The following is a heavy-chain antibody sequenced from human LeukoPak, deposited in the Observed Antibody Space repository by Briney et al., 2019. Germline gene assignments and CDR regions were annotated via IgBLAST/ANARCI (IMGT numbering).Heavy chain of an antibody. CDR3: AGDRNSDWYSPLDY. Sequence: GGSLRLSCVASGFTLTKCAMSWIRQAPGKGLEWVAIITATGDTAYYAASVKGRFTISRDNSRNTVYMQMDSLRAEDTAIYYCAGDRNSDWYSPLDYWGQGSQVTVSP. CDR1: GFTLTKCA. D-gene: IGHD6-19*01. CDR2: ITATGDTA. V-gene: IGHV3-23*01. J-gene: IGHJ4*02.